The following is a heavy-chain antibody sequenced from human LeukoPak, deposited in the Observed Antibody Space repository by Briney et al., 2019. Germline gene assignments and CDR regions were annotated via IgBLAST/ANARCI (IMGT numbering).Heavy chain of an antibody. CDR2: VSRTGSTK. CDR3: ARGALSYSFDP. D-gene: IGHD2/OR15-2a*01. J-gene: IGHJ5*02. CDR1: GFTFSSFA. Sequence: GGSLRLSCVASGFTFSSFALDWVRQAPGRGLEWISVVSRTGSTKYYADSVKGRFTVSRDNSKNTVYLQMNSLRVADTAVHFCARGALSYSFDPWGQGTLVIVSS. V-gene: IGHV3-23*01.